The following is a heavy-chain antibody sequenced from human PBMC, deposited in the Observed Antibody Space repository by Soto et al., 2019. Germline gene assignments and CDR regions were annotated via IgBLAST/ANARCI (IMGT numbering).Heavy chain of an antibody. CDR2: IYHSGST. V-gene: IGHV4-61*01. CDR1: GGSVSIGRHY. Sequence: SETLSLTCTVSGGSVSIGRHYWSWIRQPPGKGLEWIAYIYHSGSTDYNPSLKSRVSISVDLSKNQFSLRLDSVTAADTAVYYCARDRSADLKSLDSFDISRPVPMRTVS. J-gene: IGHJ3*02. CDR3: ARDRSADLKSLDSFDI.